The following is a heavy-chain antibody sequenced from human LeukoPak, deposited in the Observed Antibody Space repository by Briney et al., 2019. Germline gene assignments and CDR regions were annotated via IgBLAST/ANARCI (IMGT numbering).Heavy chain of an antibody. CDR2: ISSSSSYI. V-gene: IGHV3-21*01. J-gene: IGHJ4*02. D-gene: IGHD3-10*01. Sequence: GGSLRLSCAASGFTFSSYSMNWVRQAPGKGLEWVSSISSSSSYIYYADSVKGRFTISRDNAKNSLYLQMNSLRAEDTAVYYCARGRILWFGELMYWGQGTLVTVSS. CDR1: GFTFSSYS. CDR3: ARGRILWFGELMY.